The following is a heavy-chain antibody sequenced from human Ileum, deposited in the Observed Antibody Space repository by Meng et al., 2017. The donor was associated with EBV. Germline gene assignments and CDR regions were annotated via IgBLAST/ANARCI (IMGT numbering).Heavy chain of an antibody. Sequence: VQLGDAGEGLVKPGLVLSIPAVSSGLVFTNAWVSWVRQDTGKGMGWVGLIRNKTNGGTAYYAAPVKGRFSISRDDSKNTLYLQMNSLKIEDTAMYYCTTGKQWLVPWGQGTLVTVSS. J-gene: IGHJ5*02. CDR2: IRNKTNGGTA. D-gene: IGHD6-19*01. CDR3: TTGKQWLVP. CDR1: GLVFTNAW. V-gene: IGHV3-15*01.